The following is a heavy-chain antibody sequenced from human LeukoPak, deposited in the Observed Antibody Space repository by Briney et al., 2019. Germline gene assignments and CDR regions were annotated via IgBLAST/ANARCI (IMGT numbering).Heavy chain of an antibody. Sequence: GGSLRLSCAASGFTFSSYSMNWVRQAPGKGLEWVSSISSSSSYIYYADSVKGRFTISRDNAKNSLYLQMNSLRAEDTAVYYCARVSGGLELHLDYWGQGTLATVSS. CDR1: GFTFSSYS. CDR3: ARVSGGLELHLDY. V-gene: IGHV3-21*01. J-gene: IGHJ4*02. D-gene: IGHD1-7*01. CDR2: ISSSSSYI.